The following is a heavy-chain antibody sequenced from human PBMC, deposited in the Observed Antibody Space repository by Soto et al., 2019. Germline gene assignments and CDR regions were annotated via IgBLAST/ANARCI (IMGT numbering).Heavy chain of an antibody. D-gene: IGHD6-19*01. J-gene: IGHJ4*02. CDR2: IWYDGSNK. CDR3: ARDPDRAKIAVSSGPFDY. V-gene: IGHV3-33*01. Sequence: GGSLRLSCAASGFTFSSYGMHWVRQAPGKGLEWVAVIWYDGSNKYYADSVKGRFTISRDNSKNTLYLQMNSLRAEDTAVYYCARDPDRAKIAVSSGPFDYWGQGTLVTVSS. CDR1: GFTFSSYG.